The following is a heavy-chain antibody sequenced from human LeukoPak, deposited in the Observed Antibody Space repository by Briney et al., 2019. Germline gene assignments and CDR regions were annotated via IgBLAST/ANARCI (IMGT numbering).Heavy chain of an antibody. V-gene: IGHV3-33*01. Sequence: GGSLRLSCAASGFTFSGYGMHWVRQAPGKGLEWVAVIWYDGSNKYYADSVKGRFTISRDNSKNTLYLQMNSLRAEDTAVYYCARSSYYGYYFDYWGQGTLVTVSS. D-gene: IGHD1-26*01. CDR1: GFTFSGYG. CDR2: IWYDGSNK. J-gene: IGHJ4*02. CDR3: ARSSYYGYYFDY.